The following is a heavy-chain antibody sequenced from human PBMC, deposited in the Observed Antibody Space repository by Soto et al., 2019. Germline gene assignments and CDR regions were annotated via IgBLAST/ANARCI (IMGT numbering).Heavy chain of an antibody. V-gene: IGHV3-30*18. CDR2: ILYDGSNE. D-gene: IGHD1-1*01. CDR3: AKSRDAYNFYFYYGMDV. Sequence: PGDSLSLSWSSSGFTFINYGMHWVRQTPGKGLEWVALILYDGSNEYYADSVKGRFTISRDNSKNTLYLQVSSLRAEDTAVYYCAKSRDAYNFYFYYGMDVWGQGTAVTVAS. CDR1: GFTFINYG. J-gene: IGHJ6*02.